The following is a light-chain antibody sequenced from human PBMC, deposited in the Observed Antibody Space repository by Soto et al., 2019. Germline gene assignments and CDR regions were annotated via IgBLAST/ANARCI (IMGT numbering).Light chain of an antibody. Sequence: ENVLTQSPGTLSLSPGERATLSCRASQSVSSSYLAWYQHKPGQAPRLLIYDASNRATGIPARFSGSGSGTDFTLTISSLEPEDFAVYYCQHRGTFGGGTKVDI. CDR3: QHRGT. CDR2: DAS. J-gene: IGKJ4*01. CDR1: QSVSSSY. V-gene: IGKV3D-20*02.